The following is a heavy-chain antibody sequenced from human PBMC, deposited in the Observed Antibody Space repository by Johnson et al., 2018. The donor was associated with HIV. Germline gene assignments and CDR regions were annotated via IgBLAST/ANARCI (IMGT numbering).Heavy chain of an antibody. CDR2: ISWNSDDI. V-gene: IGHV3-9*01. CDR3: TPIDWPGVVAFDI. D-gene: IGHD3-3*01. Sequence: VQLVESGGGLVQPGRSLRLSCRASGFSVDDYAMHWVRQAPGKGLEWVSGISWNSDDIGYAVSVKGRFSISRDNANNSLYLQMNSLRREDTALYYCTPIDWPGVVAFDIWGQGTMVTVSS. CDR1: GFSVDDYA. J-gene: IGHJ3*02.